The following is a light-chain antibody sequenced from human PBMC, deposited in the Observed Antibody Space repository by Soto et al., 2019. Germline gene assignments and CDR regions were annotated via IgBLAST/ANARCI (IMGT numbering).Light chain of an antibody. Sequence: DIQLTQSPSFLSASVGDRVTITCRASQGISSYLAWYQQKPGKAPKLLIYAASTLQSGVPSRFSGSGSGTEFTLTIGSLELEDFAAYYCQQLNSYFGPGTKVDIK. CDR2: AAS. CDR1: QGISSY. J-gene: IGKJ3*01. V-gene: IGKV1-9*01. CDR3: QQLNSY.